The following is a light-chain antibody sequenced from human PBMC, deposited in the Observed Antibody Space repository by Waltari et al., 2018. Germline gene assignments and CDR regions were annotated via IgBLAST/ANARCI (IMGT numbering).Light chain of an antibody. CDR1: QDISNS. CDR2: PAS. Sequence: DIQMTQSPSSLSASVGDRVTITCRASQDISNSLAWYQQKPGKAPKLLLYPASRLESAYPSRFSGSGSGTAYTLTISSLQPEDFATYYCQSYYNCQWTFGQGTKVEIK. V-gene: IGKV1-NL1*01. J-gene: IGKJ1*01. CDR3: QSYYNCQWT.